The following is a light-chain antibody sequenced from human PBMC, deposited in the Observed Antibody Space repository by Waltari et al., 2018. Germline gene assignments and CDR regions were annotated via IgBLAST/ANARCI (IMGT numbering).Light chain of an antibody. CDR1: QSINSY. J-gene: IGKJ5*01. V-gene: IGKV3-11*01. CDR3: QQRSNWPPT. Sequence: EIVLTQSPATLSLSPGERATLSCRASQSINSYLAWYLQKPGQAPRLLIFDASNRATGIPARFSGSGFGTDFTLTISSLEPEAFGVYYCQQRSNWPPTFGQGTRLEIK. CDR2: DAS.